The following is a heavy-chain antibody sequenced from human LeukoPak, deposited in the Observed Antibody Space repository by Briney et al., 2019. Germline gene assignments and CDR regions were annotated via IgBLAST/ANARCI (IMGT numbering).Heavy chain of an antibody. V-gene: IGHV3-30-3*01. CDR3: ARGGYYDSSGPLQWFDP. CDR2: ISYDGSNK. J-gene: IGHJ5*02. Sequence: PGRSLRLSCAASGFTFSSYAMHWVRQAPGKGLEWVAVISYDGSNKYYADSVRGRFTISRDNSKNTLYLQMNSLRAEGTAVYYCARGGYYDSSGPLQWFDPWGQGTLVTVSS. D-gene: IGHD3-22*01. CDR1: GFTFSSYA.